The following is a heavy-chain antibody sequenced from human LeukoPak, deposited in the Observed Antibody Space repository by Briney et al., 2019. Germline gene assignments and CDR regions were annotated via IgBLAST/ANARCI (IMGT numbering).Heavy chain of an antibody. CDR3: AKGGYCSATRCYVGKGMDD. CDR1: GFTFSSYW. CDR2: IKQDGSEK. J-gene: IGHJ4*02. D-gene: IGHD2-2*01. V-gene: IGHV3-7*01. Sequence: GGSLRLSCAASGFTFSSYWMSWVRQAPGKGLEWVANIKQDGSEKYYVDSVKGRFTISRDNAKNSLYLQVNSLRAEDTAAYYCAKGGYCSATRCYVGKGMDDWGQGTLVTVSS.